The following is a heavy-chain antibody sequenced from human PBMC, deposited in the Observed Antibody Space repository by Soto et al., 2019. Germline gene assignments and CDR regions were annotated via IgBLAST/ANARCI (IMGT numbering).Heavy chain of an antibody. CDR3: ARDHGGVGLTLEY. D-gene: IGHD3-16*01. CDR2: ISNSGRIT. V-gene: IGHV3-11*01. Sequence: QVHLEESGGGLVKPGGSLRLSCTASGFIFSDYYMSWIRQAPGKGLEWVSDISNSGRITHHADSVEGRFTISRDNAKDALYPQMNSLRPEDPAIYSCARDHGGVGLTLEYWGQGTLVTVSS. CDR1: GFIFSDYY. J-gene: IGHJ4*02.